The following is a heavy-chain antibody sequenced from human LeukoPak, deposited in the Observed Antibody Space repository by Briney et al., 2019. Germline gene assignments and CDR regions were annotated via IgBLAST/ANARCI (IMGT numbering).Heavy chain of an antibody. V-gene: IGHV5-51*01. Sequence: GESLKISCKAFRYSFTNYWIDWVRQMPGKGLEWMGNIYPGNSQTTYRPSFEGQVTISADRSISTAYLQWNSLKASDTAMYYCARRSDFRNWFDPWGLGTLVTVSA. D-gene: IGHD2-21*02. CDR1: RYSFTNYW. CDR2: IYPGNSQT. J-gene: IGHJ5*02. CDR3: ARRSDFRNWFDP.